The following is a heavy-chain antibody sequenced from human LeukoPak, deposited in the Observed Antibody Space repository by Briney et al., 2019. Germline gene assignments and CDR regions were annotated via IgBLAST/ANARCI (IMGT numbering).Heavy chain of an antibody. Sequence: SVKVSCKASGGTFISYAISWVRQAPGQGLEWMGGIIPIFGTANYAQKFQGRVTITADESTSTAYMELSSLRSKDTAVYYCARVDQLGYCSSTSCYVFDYWGRGTLVTVSS. CDR2: IIPIFGTA. CDR1: GGTFISYA. D-gene: IGHD2-2*01. J-gene: IGHJ4*02. V-gene: IGHV1-69*13. CDR3: ARVDQLGYCSSTSCYVFDY.